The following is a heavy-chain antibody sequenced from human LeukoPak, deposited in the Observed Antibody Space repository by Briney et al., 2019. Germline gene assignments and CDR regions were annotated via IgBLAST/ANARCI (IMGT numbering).Heavy chain of an antibody. Sequence: GGSLILSCVASGFTYNSHAMSWVRRAPGKGLEWVSGISGNGATTYYTDSVRGRFTISRDNSKNTVYLQMSSLSAEDTAVYFCPKDQGFSYYYLDFWGQGILVTVSS. CDR2: ISGNGATT. J-gene: IGHJ4*02. D-gene: IGHD5-18*01. V-gene: IGHV3-23*01. CDR3: PKDQGFSYYYLDF. CDR1: GFTYNSHA.